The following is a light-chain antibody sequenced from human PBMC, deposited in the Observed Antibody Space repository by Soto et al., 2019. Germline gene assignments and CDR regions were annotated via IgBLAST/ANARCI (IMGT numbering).Light chain of an antibody. CDR2: EVN. CDR3: SSCTSRSTLLYV. Sequence: QSVLTQPASVSGSPGQSITISCTGTSSDVGYYNYVSWYRQHPGKAPRLMIYEVNNRPSGVSNRFSGSKSGNTASLTISGLQAEAEADYYCSSCTSRSTLLYVFGTGTKVTVL. CDR1: SSDVGYYNY. J-gene: IGLJ1*01. V-gene: IGLV2-14*01.